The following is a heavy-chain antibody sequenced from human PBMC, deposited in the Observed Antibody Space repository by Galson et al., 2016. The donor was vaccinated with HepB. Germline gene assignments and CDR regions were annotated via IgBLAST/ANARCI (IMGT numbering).Heavy chain of an antibody. D-gene: IGHD3-22*01. J-gene: IGHJ3*02. CDR2: ISYDGTNR. V-gene: IGHV3-30*04. CDR3: ARDHGYSDNSGYSSLDAFAI. Sequence: SLRLSCAASGFTLSSYPMHWVRQSPGKGLEWVALISYDGTNRYYAASVKGRFTVSRDSSKNTLDLQMNNLRAEDTAVYYCARDHGYSDNSGYSSLDAFAIWGQGTMVTVSS. CDR1: GFTLSSYP.